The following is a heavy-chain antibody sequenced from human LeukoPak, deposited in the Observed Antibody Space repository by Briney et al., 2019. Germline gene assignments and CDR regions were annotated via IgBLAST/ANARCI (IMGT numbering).Heavy chain of an antibody. D-gene: IGHD3-9*01. J-gene: IGHJ3*02. V-gene: IGHV3-53*01. CDR1: GFTFSDYY. Sequence: GGSLRLSCAASGFTFSDYYMSWIRQAPGKGLEWVSVIYSGGSTYYADSVKGRFTISRDNSKNTLYLQMNSLRAEDTAVYYCAREHDILTGSTYFDIWGQGTMVTVSS. CDR3: AREHDILTGSTYFDI. CDR2: IYSGGST.